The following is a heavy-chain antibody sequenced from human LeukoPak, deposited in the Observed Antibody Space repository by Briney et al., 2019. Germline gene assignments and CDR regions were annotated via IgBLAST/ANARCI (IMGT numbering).Heavy chain of an antibody. V-gene: IGHV3-73*01. CDR1: GFTFSGSA. CDR2: IRSKANSYAT. CDR3: TIQTEIDY. J-gene: IGHJ4*02. Sequence: GGSLRLSCPASGFTFSGSAMHWVRQASGKGLEWVGRIRSKANSYATAYAASVKGRFTISRDDSKNTAYLQMNSLKTEDTAVYYCTIQTEIDYWGQGTLVTVSS.